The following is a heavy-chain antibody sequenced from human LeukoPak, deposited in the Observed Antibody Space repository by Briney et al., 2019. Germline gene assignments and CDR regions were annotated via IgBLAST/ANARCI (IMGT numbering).Heavy chain of an antibody. V-gene: IGHV1-18*01. Sequence: GASVKVSCKASGYTFTSYGISWVRQAPGQGLGWMGGVNAYNGKKNYAQKLQGRVTMTTNTSTSKAYMELRSLRSDDTAVYYCARDRKGYNWNPGSFDYWGQGTLVTVSS. CDR3: ARDRKGYNWNPGSFDY. CDR2: VNAYNGKK. D-gene: IGHD1-20*01. J-gene: IGHJ4*02. CDR1: GYTFTSYG.